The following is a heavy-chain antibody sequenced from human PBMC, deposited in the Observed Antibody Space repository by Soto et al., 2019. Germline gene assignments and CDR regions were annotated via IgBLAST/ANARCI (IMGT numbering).Heavy chain of an antibody. CDR2: IYPGDSDT. J-gene: IGHJ3*02. D-gene: IGHD4-17*01. Sequence: GESLKISCKGSGYSFTSYWIGWVRQMPGKGLEWMGIIYPGDSDTRYSPSFQGQVTISADKSISTAYLQWSSLKASDTAMYYCARHRPTVVTPDAFDIWGQGTMVTVSS. V-gene: IGHV5-51*01. CDR1: GYSFTSYW. CDR3: ARHRPTVVTPDAFDI.